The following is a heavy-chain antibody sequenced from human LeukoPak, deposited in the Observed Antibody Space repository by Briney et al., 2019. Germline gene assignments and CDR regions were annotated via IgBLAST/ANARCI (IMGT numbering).Heavy chain of an antibody. D-gene: IGHD3-16*01. Sequence: PSETLSLTCTVSGGSISSGSYYWSWIRQPAGKGLEWIGRIYTSGSTNCNPSLKSRVTISVDTSKNQFSLKLSSVTAADTAVYYCARGGVVTRVFDYWGQGTLVTVSS. CDR2: IYTSGST. CDR1: GGSISSGSYY. V-gene: IGHV4-61*02. CDR3: ARGGVVTRVFDY. J-gene: IGHJ4*02.